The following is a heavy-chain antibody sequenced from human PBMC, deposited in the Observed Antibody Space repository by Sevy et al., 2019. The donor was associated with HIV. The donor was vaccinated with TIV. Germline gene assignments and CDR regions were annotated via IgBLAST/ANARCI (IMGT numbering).Heavy chain of an antibody. CDR1: GFLFNNFA. V-gene: IGHV3-23*01. CDR3: AKHRGSRPSYAMDV. J-gene: IGHJ6*02. Sequence: QLGGSLRLSCAASGFLFNNFAMGWVRQAPGKGLEWVSVISGGGGSTYYADSVKGRFTIARENSKNTVFLQMNSLRAEDTAAYYCAKHRGSRPSYAMDVWGQGTTVTVSS. CDR2: ISGGGGST. D-gene: IGHD3-16*01.